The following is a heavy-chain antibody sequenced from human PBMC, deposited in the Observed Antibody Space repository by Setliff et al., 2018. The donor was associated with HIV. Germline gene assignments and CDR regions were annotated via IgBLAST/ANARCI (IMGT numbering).Heavy chain of an antibody. V-gene: IGHV4-61*02. Sequence: SETLSLTCTVSGGSISSRSYYWSWLRQPAGKGLEWIGRIYSNGNTNYNPSLKSRVTISIDTSKNQFSLKLSSVTAADTAMYYCARGRMATVLIRNWIDPWGQGSLVTVSS. D-gene: IGHD4-4*01. CDR2: IYSNGNT. CDR3: ARGRMATVLIRNWIDP. CDR1: GGSISSRSYY. J-gene: IGHJ5*02.